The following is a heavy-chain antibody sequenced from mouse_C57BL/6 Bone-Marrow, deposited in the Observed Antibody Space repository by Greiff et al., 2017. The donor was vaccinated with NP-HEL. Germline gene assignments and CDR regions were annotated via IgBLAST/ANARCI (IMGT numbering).Heavy chain of an antibody. J-gene: IGHJ3*01. CDR3: TREGRGLLSWFAY. Sequence: QVQLQQSGAELVRPGASVTLSCKASGYTFTDYEMHWVKQTPVHGLEWIGAIDPETGGTAYNQKFKGKAILTADKSSSTAYMELRSRTSEDSAVYYCTREGRGLLSWFAYWGQGTLVTVSA. D-gene: IGHD1-1*01. V-gene: IGHV1-15*01. CDR1: GYTFTDYE. CDR2: IDPETGGT.